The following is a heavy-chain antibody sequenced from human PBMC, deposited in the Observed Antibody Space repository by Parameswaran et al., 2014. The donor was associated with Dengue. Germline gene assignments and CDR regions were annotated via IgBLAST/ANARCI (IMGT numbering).Heavy chain of an antibody. V-gene: IGHV3-30*18. J-gene: IGHJ6*02. CDR2: ISYDGSNK. CDR3: AKGAGENYYYYYGMDV. D-gene: IGHD3-16*01. Sequence: VRQAPGKGLEWVAVISYDGSNKYYADSVKGRFTISRDNSKNTLYLQMNSLRAEDTAVYYCAKGAGENYYYYYGMDVWGQGTTVTVSS.